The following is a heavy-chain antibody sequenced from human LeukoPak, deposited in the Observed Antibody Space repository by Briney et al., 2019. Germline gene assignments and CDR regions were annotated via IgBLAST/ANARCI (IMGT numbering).Heavy chain of an antibody. D-gene: IGHD3-16*01. CDR3: ARGGVYFDY. Sequence: PSETLSLTCTVSGGSISSYYWSWIRQPPGKGLEWIGYIYYTGSTNYNPSPKSRVTISVDTSKNQFSLKLNSVTAADTAVYYCARGGVYFDYWGQGTLVTVSS. CDR2: IYYTGST. J-gene: IGHJ4*02. V-gene: IGHV4-59*01. CDR1: GGSISSYY.